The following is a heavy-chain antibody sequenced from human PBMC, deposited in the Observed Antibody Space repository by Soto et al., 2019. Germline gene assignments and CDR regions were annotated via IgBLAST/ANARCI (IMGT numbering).Heavy chain of an antibody. D-gene: IGHD3-22*01. CDR1: GFTFSSYW. CDR3: ARDPTYFYDSSGYYDY. Sequence: PGGSLRLSCAASGFTFSSYWMHWVRQAPGKGLVWVSRINSDGSSTSYADSVKGRFIISRDNAKNKLYLQMNSLRAEDTAVYYCARDPTYFYDSSGYYDYWGQGTLVTVSS. CDR2: INSDGSST. V-gene: IGHV3-74*01. J-gene: IGHJ4*02.